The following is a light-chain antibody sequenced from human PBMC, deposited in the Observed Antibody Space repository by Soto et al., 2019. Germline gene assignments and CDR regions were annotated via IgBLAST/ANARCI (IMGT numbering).Light chain of an antibody. Sequence: IVLTQSPGTLPLSPGERATLSCRASQSVSSSYLAWYQQKPGQAPRLLIYGASSRATGIPDRFSGGGSGTDFTLTISRLEPEDFAVYYCQQYGSSPLTFGGGTKVEIK. CDR3: QQYGSSPLT. J-gene: IGKJ4*01. CDR1: QSVSSSY. CDR2: GAS. V-gene: IGKV3-20*01.